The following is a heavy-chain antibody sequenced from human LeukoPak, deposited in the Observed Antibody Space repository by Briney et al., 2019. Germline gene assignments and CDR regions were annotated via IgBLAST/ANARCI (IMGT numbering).Heavy chain of an antibody. CDR2: IKSKTDGGTT. CDR1: GFAFNNAW. J-gene: IGHJ4*02. D-gene: IGHD2-15*01. V-gene: IGHV3-15*01. CDR3: TTDSDGTLGYCSGGSCYGTYFDY. Sequence: GGSLRLSCAASGFAFNNAWMSWVRQAPGKGLEWVGRIKSKTDGGTTDYAAPVKGRFTIPRDDSKNTLYLQMNSLKIEDTAVYYCTTDSDGTLGYCSGGSCYGTYFDYWGQGTLVTVSS.